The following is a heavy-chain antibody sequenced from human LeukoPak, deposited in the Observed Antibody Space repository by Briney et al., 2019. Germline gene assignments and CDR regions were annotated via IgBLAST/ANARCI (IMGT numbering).Heavy chain of an antibody. Sequence: ASVKVSCKASGYTFTSYDINWVRQATGQGLEWMGWMNPNSGNTGYAQRFQGRVTMTRNTSISTAYMELSGLRSEDTAVYYCARGYSSGGDYYYYMDVWGKGTTVTVSS. D-gene: IGHD6-19*01. CDR1: GYTFTSYD. V-gene: IGHV1-8*01. CDR3: ARGYSSGGDYYYYMDV. CDR2: MNPNSGNT. J-gene: IGHJ6*03.